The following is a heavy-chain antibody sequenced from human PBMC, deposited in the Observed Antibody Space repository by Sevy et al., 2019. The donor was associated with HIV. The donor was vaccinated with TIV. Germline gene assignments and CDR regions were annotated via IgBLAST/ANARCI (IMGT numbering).Heavy chain of an antibody. CDR3: AKGLSRQLED. CDR2: ISASGGST. J-gene: IGHJ4*02. CDR1: GFTFSSNW. Sequence: GGSLRLSCAASGFTFSSNWMSWVRQAPGKGLEWVSAISASGGSTYYADSVKGRFTTSRDKSKNTLYLQMNSLRAEDTAVYYCAKGLSRQLEDWGQGTLVTVSS. V-gene: IGHV3-23*01. D-gene: IGHD1-1*01.